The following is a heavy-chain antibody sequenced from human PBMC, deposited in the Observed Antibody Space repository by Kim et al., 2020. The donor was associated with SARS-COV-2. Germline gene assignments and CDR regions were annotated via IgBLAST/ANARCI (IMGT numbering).Heavy chain of an antibody. D-gene: IGHD2-2*01. CDR2: ISAYNGNT. V-gene: IGHV1-18*04. CDR3: ARDVFDEGKSPDRCSSTSCLGPDY. J-gene: IGHJ4*02. Sequence: ASVKVSCKASGYTFTSYGISWVRQAPGQGLEWMGWISAYNGNTNYAQKLQGRVTMTTDTSTSTAYMELRSLRSDDTAVYYCARDVFDEGKSPDRCSSTSCLGPDYWGQGTLVTVSS. CDR1: GYTFTSYG.